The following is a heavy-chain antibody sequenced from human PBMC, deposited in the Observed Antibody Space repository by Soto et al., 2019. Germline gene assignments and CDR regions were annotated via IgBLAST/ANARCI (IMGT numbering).Heavy chain of an antibody. CDR1: GYSFIDYW. CDR2: IYPGDSDT. J-gene: IGHJ6*02. Sequence: GESLKISCQGSGYSFIDYWIGRVRQVPGKGLEWMGVIYPGDSDTRYSPSFQGQVTISADKSISTAYLRWSSLKASDTAMYYCARLGFEYDTLTAYYNVHHYYAMDVWGQGTTVTVSS. D-gene: IGHD3-9*01. V-gene: IGHV5-51*01. CDR3: ARLGFEYDTLTAYYNVHHYYAMDV.